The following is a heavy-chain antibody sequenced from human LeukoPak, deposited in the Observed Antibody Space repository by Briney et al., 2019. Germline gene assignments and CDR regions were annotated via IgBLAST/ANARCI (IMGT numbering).Heavy chain of an antibody. V-gene: IGHV3-21*01. CDR1: EFTFSTYN. CDR2: ISASSYYI. CDR3: ARDPPLVSGPIYYYYYMDV. J-gene: IGHJ6*03. Sequence: GGSLRLSCAASEFTFSTYNMNWVRQAPGKGLEWVSSISASSYYIYYTDSVKGRFIISRDNAKNSLYLQMSSLRAEDSAIYYCARDPPLVSGPIYYYYYMDVWGKGTTVTVSS. D-gene: IGHD5/OR15-5a*01.